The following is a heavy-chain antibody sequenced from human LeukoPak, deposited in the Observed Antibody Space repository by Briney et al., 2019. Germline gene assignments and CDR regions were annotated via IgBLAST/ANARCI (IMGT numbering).Heavy chain of an antibody. CDR2: INHSGST. CDR3: ARGRGYWSKAYYFDY. CDR1: GGSFSGYY. J-gene: IGHJ4*02. Sequence: SETLSLTCAVYGGSFSGYYWNWIRQPPGKGLEWIGEINHSGSTNYNPSLKSRVTISVNTSKIQFSLKLSSVTAADTAVYYCARGRGYWSKAYYFDYWGQGTLVTVSS. D-gene: IGHD2-2*01. V-gene: IGHV4-34*01.